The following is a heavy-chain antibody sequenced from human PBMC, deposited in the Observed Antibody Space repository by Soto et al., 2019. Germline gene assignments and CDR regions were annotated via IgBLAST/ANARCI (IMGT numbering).Heavy chain of an antibody. J-gene: IGHJ4*02. V-gene: IGHV3-23*01. D-gene: IGHD6-19*01. CDR1: GFTFSSYA. CDR3: ARRNSGWYLDY. Sequence: EVQLLESGGGLVQPGGSLRLSCAASGFTFSSYAMSWVRQAPGKGLEWVSVISGSGDSTYYADSVKGRFTISRDNSKNTLDLQMNSLRAEDTAVYYGARRNSGWYLDYWGQGTLVTVSS. CDR2: ISGSGDST.